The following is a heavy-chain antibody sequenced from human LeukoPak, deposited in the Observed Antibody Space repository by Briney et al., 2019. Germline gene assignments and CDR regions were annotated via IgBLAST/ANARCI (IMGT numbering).Heavy chain of an antibody. J-gene: IGHJ2*01. CDR2: ISSSGSEI. CDR3: TRGTMIIRMGFVF. CDR1: GLTLRGYI. V-gene: IGHV3-21*06. Sequence: KPGGSLRLSCAVSGLTLRGYIMHWVRQAPGKGLEWVSSISSSGSEIYYADSVKGRFTISRDNGENSLYLEMNTLRGDDTAVYYCTRGTMIIRMGFVFWGRGTLVTVSS. D-gene: IGHD3-22*01.